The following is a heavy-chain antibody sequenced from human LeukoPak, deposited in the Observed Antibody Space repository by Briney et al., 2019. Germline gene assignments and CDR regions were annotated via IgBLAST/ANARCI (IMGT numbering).Heavy chain of an antibody. CDR3: ARDGDYYDSSGYTDY. V-gene: IGHV1-46*01. Sequence: ASMKVSCKASGYTFTSYYMHWVRQAPGQGLEWMGIINPSGGSTSYAQKFQGRVTMTRDMSTSTVYMELSSLRSEDTAVYYCARDGDYYDSSGYTDYWGQGTLVTVSS. CDR1: GYTFTSYY. CDR2: INPSGGST. J-gene: IGHJ4*02. D-gene: IGHD3-22*01.